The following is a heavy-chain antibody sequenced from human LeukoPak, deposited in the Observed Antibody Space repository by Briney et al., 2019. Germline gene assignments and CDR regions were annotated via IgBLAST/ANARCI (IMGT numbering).Heavy chain of an antibody. CDR1: GDRVSSNSAA. CDR2: TYYRSKWYN. Sequence: SQTLSLTCAISGDRVSSNSAAWNWIRQSPSRGLEWLGRTYYRSKWYNDYAVSVKSRITINPDTSKNQFSLQLNSVTPEDTAVYYCARGLTTVTNYYYYYMDVWGKGTTVTISS. J-gene: IGHJ6*03. V-gene: IGHV6-1*01. D-gene: IGHD4-17*01. CDR3: ARGLTTVTNYYYYYMDV.